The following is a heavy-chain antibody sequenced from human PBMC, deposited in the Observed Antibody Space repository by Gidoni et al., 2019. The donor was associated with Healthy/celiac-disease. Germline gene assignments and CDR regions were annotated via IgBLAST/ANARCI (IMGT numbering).Heavy chain of an antibody. V-gene: IGHV3-33*01. CDR1: GFTFSSYG. D-gene: IGHD2-2*02. CDR2: IWYEGSKK. CDR3: AREEVPAAILGGSGY. J-gene: IGHJ4*02. Sequence: QVQLVESGGGVVQPGRSLRLSCAASGFTFSSYGMHWVRQAPGKGLEWVAVIWYEGSKKYYADSVKGRFTISRDNSKNTLYLQMNSLRAEDTAVYYCAREEVPAAILGGSGYWGQGTLVTVSS.